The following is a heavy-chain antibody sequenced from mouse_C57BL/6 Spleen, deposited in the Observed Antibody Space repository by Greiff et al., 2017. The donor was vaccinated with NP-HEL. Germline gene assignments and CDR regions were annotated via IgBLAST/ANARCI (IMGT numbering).Heavy chain of an antibody. J-gene: IGHJ3*01. CDR3: ARDYGSSPWFAY. Sequence: QVQLQQSGAELARPGASVKLSCKASGYTFTSYGISWVKQRPGQGLEWIGEIYPRSGNTYYNEKFKGKATLTADKSSSTAYMELRSLTSEDSAVYFCARDYGSSPWFAYWGQETLVTVSA. D-gene: IGHD1-1*01. CDR2: IYPRSGNT. CDR1: GYTFTSYG. V-gene: IGHV1-81*01.